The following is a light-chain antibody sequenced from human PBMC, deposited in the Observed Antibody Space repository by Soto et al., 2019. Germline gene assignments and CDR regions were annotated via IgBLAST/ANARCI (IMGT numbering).Light chain of an antibody. Sequence: EIVLTQSPSTLSLSPGDRATLSCRASPSVPNFLAWYQQKPGQAPRLLIYGASTRATGIPARFSGSGSGTEFTLTISSLQSEDFAVYYCQQYNNWPPITFGQGTRLEIK. J-gene: IGKJ5*01. CDR2: GAS. CDR3: QQYNNWPPIT. CDR1: PSVPNF. V-gene: IGKV3-15*01.